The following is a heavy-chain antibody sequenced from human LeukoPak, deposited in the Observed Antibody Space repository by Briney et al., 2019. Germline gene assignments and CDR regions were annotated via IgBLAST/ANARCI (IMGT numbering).Heavy chain of an antibody. J-gene: IGHJ5*02. D-gene: IGHD3-3*01. V-gene: IGHV3-7*01. CDR1: GFTFSSYW. Sequence: GGSLRLSCAASGFTFSSYWMSWVRQAPGKGLEWVANIKQDGSEKYYVDSVKGRFTISRDNAKNSLYLQMNSLRAEDTAVYYCARAPARDFWIGYYIDLWGQGTLVTVSS. CDR3: ARAPARDFWIGYYIDL. CDR2: IKQDGSEK.